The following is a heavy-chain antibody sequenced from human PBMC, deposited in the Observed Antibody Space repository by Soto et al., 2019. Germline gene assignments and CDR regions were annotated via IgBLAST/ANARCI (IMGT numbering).Heavy chain of an antibody. V-gene: IGHV1-18*01. CDR3: ARYCSGGSCDSNTAFDI. CDR2: ISAYNGNT. J-gene: IGHJ3*02. CDR1: GYAFTSYG. Sequence: GSVKGSCKACGYAFTSYGITLVRQAPGQGLEYMGWISAYNGNTNYAQKLQGRVTMTADTSTNTAYMELRSLRPDDTAVYYCARYCSGGSCDSNTAFDIWGQGTMVTVSS. D-gene: IGHD2-15*01.